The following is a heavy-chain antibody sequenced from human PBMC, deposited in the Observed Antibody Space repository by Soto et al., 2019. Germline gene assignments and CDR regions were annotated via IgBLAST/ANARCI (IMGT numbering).Heavy chain of an antibody. CDR1: GFTFSTYS. V-gene: IGHV3-48*01. CDR2: ISRSSVI. Sequence: EVQLVESGGGLVQPGGSLRLSCAASGFTFSTYSMNWVHQAPGTGLEWVAYISRSSVIHYADSVKGRFTISRDNVKNSLYLQMNSLSVEDTAVYYCVRDPDALDYWGQGTLVTVSS. J-gene: IGHJ4*02. CDR3: VRDPDALDY. D-gene: IGHD2-8*01.